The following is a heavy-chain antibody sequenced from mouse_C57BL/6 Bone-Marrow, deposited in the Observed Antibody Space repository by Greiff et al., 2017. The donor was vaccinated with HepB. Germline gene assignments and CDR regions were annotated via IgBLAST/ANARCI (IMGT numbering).Heavy chain of an antibody. CDR2: INPSSGYT. CDR1: GYTFTSYT. J-gene: IGHJ2*01. D-gene: IGHD1-1*01. CDR3: AITTVVENYFDY. Sequence: QVQLQQSGAELARPGASVKMSCKASGYTFTSYTMHWVKQRPGQGLEWIGYINPSSGYTKYNQKFKDKATLTADKSSSTAYMQLSSLTSEGSAVYYCAITTVVENYFDYWGQGTTLTVSS. V-gene: IGHV1-4*01.